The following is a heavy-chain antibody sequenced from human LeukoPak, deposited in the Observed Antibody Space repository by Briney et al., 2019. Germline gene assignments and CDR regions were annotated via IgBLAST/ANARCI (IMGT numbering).Heavy chain of an antibody. Sequence: GGSLRLSCAASGFTFRSYAMSWVRQAPGKGLEWVSSISDSGGSSYYADSVKGRFTISRDDSKNTLYLQMDSLRAEDTAVYYCARDDYGDSGPLFDYWGQGTLVTVSS. CDR3: ARDDYGDSGPLFDY. J-gene: IGHJ4*02. D-gene: IGHD4-17*01. CDR2: ISDSGGSS. V-gene: IGHV3-23*01. CDR1: GFTFRSYA.